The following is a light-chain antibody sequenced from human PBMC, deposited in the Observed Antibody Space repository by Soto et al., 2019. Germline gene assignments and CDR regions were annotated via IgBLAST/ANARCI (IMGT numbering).Light chain of an antibody. CDR2: DAS. J-gene: IGKJ4*01. Sequence: EIVMTQSPATLSVSPGERATLSCRASQSLSSNLAWYQQKPGQAPRLLIYDASTRATGIPARFSGSGSGTEFTLTISSLQSEDFAVYYCQHYNDWPLTFGGGTKVEI. V-gene: IGKV3D-15*01. CDR3: QHYNDWPLT. CDR1: QSLSSN.